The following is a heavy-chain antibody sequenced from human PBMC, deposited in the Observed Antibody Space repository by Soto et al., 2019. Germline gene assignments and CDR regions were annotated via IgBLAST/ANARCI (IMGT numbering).Heavy chain of an antibody. CDR1: GFTFSSYA. J-gene: IGHJ6*02. Sequence: LRLSCAASGFTFSSYAMHWVRQAPGKGLEWVAVISYDGSNKYYADSVKGRFTISRDNSKNTLYLQMNSLRAEDTAVYYCARQLSAADYYYYYYGMDVWGQGTTVTVSS. V-gene: IGHV3-30-3*01. CDR3: ARQLSAADYYYYYYGMDV. CDR2: ISYDGSNK. D-gene: IGHD6-13*01.